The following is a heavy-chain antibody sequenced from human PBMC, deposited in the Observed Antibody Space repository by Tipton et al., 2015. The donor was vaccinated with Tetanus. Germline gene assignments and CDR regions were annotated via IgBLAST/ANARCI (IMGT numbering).Heavy chain of an antibody. CDR2: INHSGST. Sequence: TLSLTCTVSGVSITGGSYYWTWIRQHPGKGLEWIGDINHSGSTNYSPSLKSRVTISVDTSKNQFSLNLNSVTAADTAIYYCARGLTSPSMGVWFDPWGQGTLVTVSS. CDR3: ARGLTSPSMGVWFDP. D-gene: IGHD2-2*01. V-gene: IGHV4-31*03. CDR1: GVSITGGSYY. J-gene: IGHJ5*02.